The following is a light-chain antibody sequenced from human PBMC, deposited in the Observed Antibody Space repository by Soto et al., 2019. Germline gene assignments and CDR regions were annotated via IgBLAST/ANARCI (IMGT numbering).Light chain of an antibody. V-gene: IGKV1-5*01. CDR1: QSISSW. Sequence: DIQMTQSPSSQSASVGDRVTITCRSSQSISSWLAWYQQKPGKAPKLLIYDASSLESGVPSRFSGSGSGTEFTLTISSLQPDDFATYYCQQYNSYSPTFGQGTKVDI. CDR2: DAS. J-gene: IGKJ1*01. CDR3: QQYNSYSPT.